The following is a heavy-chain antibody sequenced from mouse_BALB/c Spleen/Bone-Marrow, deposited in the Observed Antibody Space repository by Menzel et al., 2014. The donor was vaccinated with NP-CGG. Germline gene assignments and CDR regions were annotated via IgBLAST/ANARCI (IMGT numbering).Heavy chain of an antibody. V-gene: IGHV14-3*02. Sequence: VQLQQSGAELVKPGASVKLSRAASGFNIKDTYMHWVKQRPEQGLEWIGRIDPANGNTKYDPKFQGKATITADTSSNTAYLQLSSLTSEDTAVYYCASYDYGYYFDYWGQGATLTVSS. CDR1: GFNIKDTY. J-gene: IGHJ2*01. D-gene: IGHD2-4*01. CDR2: IDPANGNT. CDR3: ASYDYGYYFDY.